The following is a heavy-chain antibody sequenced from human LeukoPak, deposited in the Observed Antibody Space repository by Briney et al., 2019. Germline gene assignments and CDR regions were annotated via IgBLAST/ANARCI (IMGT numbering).Heavy chain of an antibody. D-gene: IGHD6-13*01. J-gene: IGHJ6*04. CDR2: ISYDGSNK. CDR1: GFTFSSYA. V-gene: IGHV3-30*04. CDR3: ARGEQQLNYYYYYGMDV. Sequence: PGGSLRLSCAASGFTFSSYAMHWVRQAPGKGLEWVAVISYDGSNKYYADSVKGRFTISRDNSKNTLYLQMNSPRAEDTAVYYCARGEQQLNYYYYYGMDVWGKGTTVTVSS.